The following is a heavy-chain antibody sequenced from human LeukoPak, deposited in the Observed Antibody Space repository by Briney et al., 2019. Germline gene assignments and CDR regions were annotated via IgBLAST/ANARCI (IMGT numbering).Heavy chain of an antibody. D-gene: IGHD3-10*01. CDR2: IYATDLT. CDR3: ARGFGSGTSPIDL. J-gene: IGHJ5*02. Sequence: PSETLSLTCTVSGRSIRSVYWNWTRQSAGKGLEWIGRIYATDLTTYNPSLKSRVTLSVDMSKNELSLTLKSVTAADTAVYYCARGFGSGTSPIDLWGQGALVTVSS. CDR1: GRSIRSVY. V-gene: IGHV4-4*07.